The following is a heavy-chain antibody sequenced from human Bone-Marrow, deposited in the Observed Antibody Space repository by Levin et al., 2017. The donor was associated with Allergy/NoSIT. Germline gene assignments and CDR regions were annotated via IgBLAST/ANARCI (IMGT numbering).Heavy chain of an antibody. CDR1: GGSVTNDY. V-gene: IGHV4-59*02. D-gene: IGHD3-16*01. CDR3: ARVSFTTGRPRGGYLAWGPKKQDFQHHTGVDV. CDR2: VSHSGTT. J-gene: IGHJ6*02. Sequence: SQTLSLPCDVSGGSVTNDYWTWVRQSPGQGLEWIGYVSHSGTTNYSPSLHSRVSMSLDTFRNQVSLRLNSVTAADTAVYYCARVSFTTGRPRGGYLAWGPKKQDFQHHTGVDVWGQGTTVTVSS.